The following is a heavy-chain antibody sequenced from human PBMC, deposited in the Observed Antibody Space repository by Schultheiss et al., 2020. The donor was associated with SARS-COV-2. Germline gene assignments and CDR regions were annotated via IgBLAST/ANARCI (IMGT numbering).Heavy chain of an antibody. CDR3: ARSSSSRWFDP. D-gene: IGHD6-13*01. Sequence: SETLSLTCTVSGGSISSYYWSWIRQPPGKGLEWIGSIYYSGSTNYNPSLKSRVTISVDTSKNQFSLKLSSVTAADTAVYYCARSSSSRWFDPWGQGTLVTVSS. CDR1: GGSISSYY. J-gene: IGHJ5*02. CDR2: IYYSGST. V-gene: IGHV4-59*12.